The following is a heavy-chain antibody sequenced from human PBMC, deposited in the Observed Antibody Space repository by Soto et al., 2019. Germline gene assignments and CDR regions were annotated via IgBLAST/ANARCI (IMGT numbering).Heavy chain of an antibody. Sequence: GGSLRLSCAASGFTLSNHDMYWVRQATGKSLEWVSAIGIGGDTYYPASVKGRFTISRQNAKNSLYLQMNNLRAGDTAVYYCARGNGSQRYYKGMDVWGQGTTVTVSS. D-gene: IGHD2-8*01. CDR1: GFTLSNHD. CDR3: ARGNGSQRYYKGMDV. V-gene: IGHV3-13*01. J-gene: IGHJ6*02. CDR2: IGIGGDT.